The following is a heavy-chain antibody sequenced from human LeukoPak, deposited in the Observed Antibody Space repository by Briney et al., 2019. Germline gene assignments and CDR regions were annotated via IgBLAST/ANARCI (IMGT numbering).Heavy chain of an antibody. D-gene: IGHD3-22*01. V-gene: IGHV3-21*01. Sequence: KASETLSLTCAVYGGSFSGYYWSWIRQPPGKGLEWVSSITTSSSYIYYADSVKGRFTISRDNAKNSLYLQMNSLRAEDTAVYYCARHVVALGFDYWGQGTLVTVSS. CDR1: GGSFSGYY. J-gene: IGHJ4*02. CDR2: ITTSSSYI. CDR3: ARHVVALGFDY.